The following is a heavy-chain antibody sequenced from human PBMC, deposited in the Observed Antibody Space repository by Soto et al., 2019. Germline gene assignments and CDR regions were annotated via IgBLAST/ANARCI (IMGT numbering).Heavy chain of an antibody. Sequence: QVQLQESGPGLVKPSQTLSLTCTVSGGSISSGDYFWSWIRQSPGKGLEWIGYISSIGSTYYNPSLKSRVSVSRATSKNKFSLKLSSVTTTDTAVYYCARGLVIRPYYYHGMDVWGQGTTVTVSS. CDR1: GGSISSGDYF. V-gene: IGHV4-30-4*01. CDR2: ISSIGST. J-gene: IGHJ6*02. D-gene: IGHD3-9*01. CDR3: ARGLVIRPYYYHGMDV.